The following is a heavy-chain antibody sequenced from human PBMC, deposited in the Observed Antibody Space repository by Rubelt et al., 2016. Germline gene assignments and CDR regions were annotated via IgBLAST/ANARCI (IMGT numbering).Heavy chain of an antibody. CDR2: INPNSGGT. D-gene: IGHD6-19*01. CDR1: GYTFTGYY. V-gene: IGHV1-2*02. CDR3: ARGGCTAIDP. Sequence: QVQLVQSGAEVKKPGASVKVSCKASGYTFTGYYMHWVRQAPGQGLEWMGRINPNSGGTNYAQRFQGRGAMTMDTAIGTSYMELGRLGSDETAVYYGARGGCTAIDPWGQGTLVTVSS. J-gene: IGHJ5*02.